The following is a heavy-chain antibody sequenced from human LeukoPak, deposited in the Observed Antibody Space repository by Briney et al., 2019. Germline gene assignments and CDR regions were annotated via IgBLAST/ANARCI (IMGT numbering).Heavy chain of an antibody. V-gene: IGHV3-21*01. Sequence: GGSLRLSCAASGFSFSGYSMNWVRQAPGKGLEWVSAISGSGGSTYYADSVKGRFTISRDNAKNSLYLQMNSLRAEDTAVYYCARAVIVGGVLRYFDWATSPFDPWGQGTLVTVSS. D-gene: IGHD3-9*01. J-gene: IGHJ5*02. CDR3: ARAVIVGGVLRYFDWATSPFDP. CDR2: ISGSGGST. CDR1: GFSFSGYS.